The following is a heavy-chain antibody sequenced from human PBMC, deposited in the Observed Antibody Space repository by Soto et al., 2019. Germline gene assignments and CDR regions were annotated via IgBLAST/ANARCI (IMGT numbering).Heavy chain of an antibody. CDR2: IYYSGST. V-gene: IGHV4-59*08. D-gene: IGHD2-8*01. J-gene: IGHJ4*02. CDR1: GGSISSYY. CDR3: ARLATNYTSGVCWVFDY. Sequence: PSETLSLTCTVSGGSISSYYLSWIRQPPGKGLEWIGYIYYSGSTNYNPSLKSRVTISVDTSKNQFSLKLSSVTAADTAVYYCARLATNYTSGVCWVFDYWGQGTLVTVSS.